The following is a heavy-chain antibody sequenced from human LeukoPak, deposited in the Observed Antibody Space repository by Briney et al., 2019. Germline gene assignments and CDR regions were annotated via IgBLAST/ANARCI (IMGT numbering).Heavy chain of an antibody. D-gene: IGHD6-19*01. CDR3: ARVSVAGTSDAFDI. J-gene: IGHJ3*02. V-gene: IGHV4-59*01. CDR2: IYYSGST. Sequence: SETLSLTCTVSGGSISSYYWSWIRQPPGKGLEWIGYIYYSGSTNYNPSLKGRVTISVDTSKNQFSLKLSSVTAAYTAVYYCARVSVAGTSDAFDIWGQGTMVTVSS. CDR1: GGSISSYY.